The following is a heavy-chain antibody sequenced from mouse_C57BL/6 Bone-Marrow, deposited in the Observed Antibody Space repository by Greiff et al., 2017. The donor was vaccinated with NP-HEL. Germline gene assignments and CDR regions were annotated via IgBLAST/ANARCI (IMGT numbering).Heavy chain of an antibody. J-gene: IGHJ3*01. V-gene: IGHV1-22*01. Sequence: VQLQQSGPELVKPGASVKMSCKASGYTFTDYNMHWVKQSHGKSLEWIGYINPNNGGTSYNQKFKGKATLTVNKSSSTAYMELRSLTSEDSAVYYCARGIYYYGSSGAYWGQGTLVTVSA. CDR2: INPNNGGT. D-gene: IGHD1-1*01. CDR3: ARGIYYYGSSGAY. CDR1: GYTFTDYN.